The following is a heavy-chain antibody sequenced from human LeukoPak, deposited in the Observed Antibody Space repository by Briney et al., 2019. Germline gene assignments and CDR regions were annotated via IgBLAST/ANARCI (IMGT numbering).Heavy chain of an antibody. CDR2: INSDGYST. Sequence: PGGSLTLSCAASGFTFSSYWMHWVRQAPGKGLVWVSRINSDGYSTNYADSVKGRFTTSRDNAKNTLYLQMNSLRAEDTAVHYCARDLGYSYDYWGQGTLVTVSS. J-gene: IGHJ4*02. CDR3: ARDLGYSYDY. D-gene: IGHD5-18*01. V-gene: IGHV3-74*01. CDR1: GFTFSSYW.